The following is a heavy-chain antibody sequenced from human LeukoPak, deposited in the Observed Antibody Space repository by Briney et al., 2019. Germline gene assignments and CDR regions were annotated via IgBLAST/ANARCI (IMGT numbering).Heavy chain of an antibody. CDR3: ARWSYVSGTWFLDS. CDR1: GFTFNSYW. Sequence: PGGSLRLSREASGFTFNSYWMSGVRQAPAKGRDGVADINEDGSTIYYLNSVKGRFTISRDNAKNSLSLQLHTLRAEDRAVYYCARWSYVSGTWFLDSWGQGALVTVSS. J-gene: IGHJ4*02. D-gene: IGHD3-10*01. CDR2: INEDGSTI. V-gene: IGHV3-7*05.